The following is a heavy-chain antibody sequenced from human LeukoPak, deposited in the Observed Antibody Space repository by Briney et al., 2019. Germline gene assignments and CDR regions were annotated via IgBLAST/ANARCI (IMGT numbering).Heavy chain of an antibody. V-gene: IGHV1-2*02. CDR1: GYTFTGYY. Sequence: ASVKVFCKASGYTFTGYYMHWVRQAPGQGLEWMGWINPNSGGTNYAQKFQGRVTMTRDTSISTAYMELSRLRSDDTAVYYCARDRRSGYPSYWFDPWGQGTLVTVSS. CDR2: INPNSGGT. CDR3: ARDRRSGYPSYWFDP. D-gene: IGHD5-12*01. J-gene: IGHJ5*02.